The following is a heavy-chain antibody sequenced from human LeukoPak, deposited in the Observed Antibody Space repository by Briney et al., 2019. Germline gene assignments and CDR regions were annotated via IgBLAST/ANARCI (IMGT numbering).Heavy chain of an antibody. CDR3: ARANYDFWSGYYHNYYYYGMDV. J-gene: IGHJ6*02. CDR2: INHSGST. CDR1: GGSFSGYY. V-gene: IGHV4-34*01. D-gene: IGHD3-3*01. Sequence: SETLSLTCAVYGGSFSGYYWSWIRQPPGKGLEWIGEINHSGSTNYNPSLKSRVTISVDTSKNQFSLKLSSVTAADTAVYYCARANYDFWSGYYHNYYYYGMDVWGQGTTVTVPS.